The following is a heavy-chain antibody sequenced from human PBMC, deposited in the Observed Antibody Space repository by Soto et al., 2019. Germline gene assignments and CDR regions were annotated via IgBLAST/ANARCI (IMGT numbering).Heavy chain of an antibody. Sequence: GASVKVSCKASGYTFTSYGISWVRQAPGQGLEWMGWISAYNGNTNYAQKLQGRVTMTTDTSTSTAYMELRSLRSDDTAVYYCARGRTYSSSSPISPEYYFDYWGQGTLVTVSS. J-gene: IGHJ4*02. V-gene: IGHV1-18*04. D-gene: IGHD6-6*01. CDR2: ISAYNGNT. CDR1: GYTFTSYG. CDR3: ARGRTYSSSSPISPEYYFDY.